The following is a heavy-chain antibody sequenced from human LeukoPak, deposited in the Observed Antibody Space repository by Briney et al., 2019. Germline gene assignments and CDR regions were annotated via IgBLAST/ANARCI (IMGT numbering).Heavy chain of an antibody. CDR3: AKGIGLANDAFDI. CDR1: GFTFSSYA. J-gene: IGHJ3*02. CDR2: ISGSGGST. D-gene: IGHD1-26*01. Sequence: GGSLRLSCAASGFTFSSYAMSWVRQAPGKGLEWVSAISGSGGSTYYADSVKGRFTISRDNSKNTLYPQMNSLRAEDTAIYYCAKGIGLANDAFDIWGQGTMVTVSS. V-gene: IGHV3-23*01.